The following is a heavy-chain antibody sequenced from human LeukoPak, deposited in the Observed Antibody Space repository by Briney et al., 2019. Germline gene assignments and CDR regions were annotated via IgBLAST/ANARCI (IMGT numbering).Heavy chain of an antibody. CDR1: GFTFSTHS. D-gene: IGHD4-17*01. CDR2: ISYSGSYI. V-gene: IGHV3-21*04. J-gene: IGHJ6*02. Sequence: GGSLRLSCAASGFTFSTHSMNWVRQAPGKGLEWVSSISYSGSYIYYTDSVKGRFTISRDNSKNSLYLQMNSLRVEDTAVYYCARDPRTTGKSNYGMDVWGQGTTVTVSS. CDR3: ARDPRTTGKSNYGMDV.